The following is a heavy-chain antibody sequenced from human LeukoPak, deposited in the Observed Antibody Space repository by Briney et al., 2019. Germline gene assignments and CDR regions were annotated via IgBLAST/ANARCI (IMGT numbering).Heavy chain of an antibody. CDR2: IYNSGST. D-gene: IGHD3-10*01. V-gene: IGHV4-61*01. J-gene: IGHJ4*02. Sequence: PSETLSLTCSVSGGSVSSRNYSWTWIQQPPGKGLEWIGYIYNSGSTKCNPSLKSRVTISVDTSKNQFSLKLSSVTAADTAVYCCATDRQVYGSGEYYSDYWGQGTLVSVSS. CDR1: GGSVSSRNYS. CDR3: ATDRQVYGSGEYYSDY.